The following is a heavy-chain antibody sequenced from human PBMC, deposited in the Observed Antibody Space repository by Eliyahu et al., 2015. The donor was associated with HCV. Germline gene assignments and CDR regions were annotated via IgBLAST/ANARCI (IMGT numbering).Heavy chain of an antibody. CDR2: VDPEDGET. D-gene: IGHD3-10*01. CDR1: GYTLTELS. J-gene: IGHJ3*02. Sequence: QVQLVQSGAEVKKPGASVKVSCKVSGYTLTELSMHWVRQAPRGRVLEWMGGVDPEDGETIYAQKFQGRVTMTEDTSTDTAYMELSSLRSEDTAVYYCATDRGHWFGDGAFDIWGQGTMVTVSS. V-gene: IGHV1-24*01. CDR3: ATDRGHWFGDGAFDI.